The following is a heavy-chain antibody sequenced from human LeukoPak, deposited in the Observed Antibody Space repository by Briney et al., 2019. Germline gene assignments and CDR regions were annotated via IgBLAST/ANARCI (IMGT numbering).Heavy chain of an antibody. CDR1: GFTFSDYY. J-gene: IGHJ6*03. D-gene: IGHD5-18*01. Sequence: GGSLRLSCAASGFTFSDYYMNWIRQAPGKGLEWVSYISSSGSIIYHADSVKGRFNISRDNAKNSLYLQMNSLRAEDTAVYYCARVNTPIVKGGRYYYYMDVWGKGTTVTVSS. CDR2: ISSSGSII. CDR3: ARVNTPIVKGGRYYYYMDV. V-gene: IGHV3-11*04.